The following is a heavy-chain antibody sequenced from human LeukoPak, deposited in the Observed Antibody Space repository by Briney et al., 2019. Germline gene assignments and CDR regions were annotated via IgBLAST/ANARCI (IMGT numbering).Heavy chain of an antibody. Sequence: VASVKASCKASGLTFIRLTVSWVRQAPGQGLEWLGWVSAYAGDTQYAQTLQGRVSMTTNTSTSTAYMELKSLRSDDTAIYYCAACIAASGYAFDVWGQGTIITVSS. D-gene: IGHD6-13*01. CDR1: GLTFIRLT. CDR3: AACIAASGYAFDV. CDR2: VSAYAGDT. J-gene: IGHJ3*01. V-gene: IGHV1-18*01.